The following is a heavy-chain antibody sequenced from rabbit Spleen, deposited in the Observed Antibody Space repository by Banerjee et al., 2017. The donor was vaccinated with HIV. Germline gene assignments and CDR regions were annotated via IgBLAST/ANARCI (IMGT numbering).Heavy chain of an antibody. J-gene: IGHJ4*01. CDR1: GFDFSSYY. Sequence: QLKESGGGLVQPGGSLKLSCKASGFDFSSYYMSWVRQAPGKGLEWIGYIDPIFGSTYYASWANGRFTISSHNAQNTLYLQLNSLTAADTATYFCARGGGLWGPGTLVTVS. CDR2: IDPIFGST. V-gene: IGHV1S7*01. CDR3: ARGGGL.